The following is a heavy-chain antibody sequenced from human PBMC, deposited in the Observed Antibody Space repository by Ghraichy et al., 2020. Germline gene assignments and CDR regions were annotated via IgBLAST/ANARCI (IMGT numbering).Heavy chain of an antibody. CDR3: VRDRSTGWPYYYYFYIMDV. D-gene: IGHD6-19*01. Sequence: GGSLRLSCKVSGFTFSSYGLHWVRQAPGKGLEWLAFVWTDGDTKLYEDAVKGRFTISRDNSENILYLQMSSLRADDTAVYCCVRDRSTGWPYYYYFYIMDVWGQGATVIVSS. CDR1: GFTFSSYG. CDR2: VWTDGDTK. V-gene: IGHV3-33*01. J-gene: IGHJ6*02.